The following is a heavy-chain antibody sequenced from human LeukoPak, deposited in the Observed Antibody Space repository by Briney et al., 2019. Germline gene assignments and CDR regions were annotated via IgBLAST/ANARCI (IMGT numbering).Heavy chain of an antibody. J-gene: IGHJ4*02. V-gene: IGHV1-69*01. Sequence: SVKVSCKASGGTFNSYAISWVRQAPGQGLEWMGEIIPIFGTANYAQKFQGRVTITADESTSTAYMELTSLRSEDTAVYYCARAPNFYDSRGYLLSLDYWGEGTLVSVSS. CDR1: GGTFNSYA. CDR2: IIPIFGTA. D-gene: IGHD3-22*01. CDR3: ARAPNFYDSRGYLLSLDY.